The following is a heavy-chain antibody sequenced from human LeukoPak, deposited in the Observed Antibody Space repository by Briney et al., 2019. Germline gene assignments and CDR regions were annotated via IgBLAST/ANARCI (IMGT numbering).Heavy chain of an antibody. CDR3: AKGTLESCSGSRCYPFDY. Sequence: GGSLRLSCVASRFTFSTYAMAWVRQAPGKKLECVAVITGGGTNTYHADSVKGRFTISRDNSKNTLSLQMNSLRVEDTANYYCAKGTLESCSGSRCYPFDYWGRGTLVTVSS. CDR2: ITGGGTNT. J-gene: IGHJ4*02. D-gene: IGHD2-15*01. CDR1: RFTFSTYA. V-gene: IGHV3-23*01.